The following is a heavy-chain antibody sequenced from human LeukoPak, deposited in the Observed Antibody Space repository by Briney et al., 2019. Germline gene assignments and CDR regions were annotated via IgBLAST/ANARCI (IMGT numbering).Heavy chain of an antibody. CDR2: ISRDGSPI. CDR1: GFTFSEYA. CDR3: ARVRYNSGYIFDS. D-gene: IGHD5-18*01. V-gene: IGHV3-48*03. Sequence: GGSLRLSCAASGFTFSEYAMHWVRQAPGKGLEWVAYISRDGSPIYYADSVRGRFTISRDNAKNSLYLQMNSLRAEDTAVYYCARVRYNSGYIFDSWGQGTLVAVSS. J-gene: IGHJ4*02.